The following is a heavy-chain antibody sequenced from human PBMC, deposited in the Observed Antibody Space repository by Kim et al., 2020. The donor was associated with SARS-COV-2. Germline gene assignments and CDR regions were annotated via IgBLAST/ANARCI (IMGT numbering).Heavy chain of an antibody. CDR2: INTDGTST. D-gene: IGHD1-26*01. J-gene: IGHJ4*02. V-gene: IGHV3-74*01. CDR3: ARGGEVSRPSGSYGDC. CDR1: GFTFSSHW. Sequence: GGSLRLSCAASGFTFSSHWILWVRQAPGKGLVWVSRINTDGTSTTYADSVKGRFTISRDNAKNTLYLQMNSLRPEDTAVYYCARGGEVSRPSGSYGDCWGQGTLVTVSS.